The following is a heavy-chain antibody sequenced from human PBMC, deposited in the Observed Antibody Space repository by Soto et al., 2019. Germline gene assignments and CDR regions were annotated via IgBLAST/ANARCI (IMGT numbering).Heavy chain of an antibody. CDR2: IYYSGST. V-gene: IGHV4-59*08. D-gene: IGHD1-26*01. Sequence: QVQLQESGPGLVKPSETLSLTCTVSGGSISSYYWSWIRQPPGQGLGWMGYIYYSGSTNYNPSLKSRVTISVDTSKNQFSLKLSSVTAADTAVYYCARHTQLPRAHYYYGMDVWGQGTTVTVSS. J-gene: IGHJ6*02. CDR3: ARHTQLPRAHYYYGMDV. CDR1: GGSISSYY.